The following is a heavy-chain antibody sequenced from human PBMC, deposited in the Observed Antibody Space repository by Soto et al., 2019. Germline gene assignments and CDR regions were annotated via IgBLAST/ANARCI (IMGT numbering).Heavy chain of an antibody. CDR2: LYDVDGS. CDR1: GLTVSGKKY. D-gene: IGHD1-1*01. CDR3: ATWHEREHAYDV. Sequence: MQLAESGGNVVQPGRSLRLSCAASGLTVSGKKYVAWVRQAPGKGLEWVSALYDVDGSFYADSVKGRFTTSSDSSKTTVYLQMNGLRPDDTAVYYCATWHEREHAYDVWGQGTTVTVSS. J-gene: IGHJ3*01. V-gene: IGHV3-66*01.